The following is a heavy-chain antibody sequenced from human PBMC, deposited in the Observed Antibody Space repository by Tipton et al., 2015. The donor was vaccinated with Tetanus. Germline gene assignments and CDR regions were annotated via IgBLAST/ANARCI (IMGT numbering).Heavy chain of an antibody. CDR2: IYTSGST. V-gene: IGHV4-4*07. CDR3: AREEVAAAGYYYYGMDV. J-gene: IGHJ6*02. Sequence: TLSLTCTVSGGSISSYYWSWIRQPAGKGLEWIGRIYTSGSTNYNPSLKSRVTMSVDTSKNQFSRKLSSVTAADTAVYYCAREEVAAAGYYYYGMDVWGQGTTVTVSS. D-gene: IGHD6-13*01. CDR1: GGSISSYY.